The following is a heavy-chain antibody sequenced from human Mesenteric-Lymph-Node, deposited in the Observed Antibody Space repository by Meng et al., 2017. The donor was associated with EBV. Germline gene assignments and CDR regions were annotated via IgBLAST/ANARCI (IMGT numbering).Heavy chain of an antibody. CDR1: GFNFDGYG. Sequence: EVQLVESGGRVVWPGXXXXLSGAATGFNFDGYGMSWFRQAPGKGLEWVSGLNWDGRRTHYADSVKGRFSISRDNTRNSLYLQMSNLRAEDTALYYCARDSPDTGSGLSDYLGLGTLVTVSS. J-gene: IGHJ4*02. CDR3: ARDSPDTGSGLSDY. D-gene: IGHD3-3*01. V-gene: IGHV3-20*04. CDR2: LNWDGRRT.